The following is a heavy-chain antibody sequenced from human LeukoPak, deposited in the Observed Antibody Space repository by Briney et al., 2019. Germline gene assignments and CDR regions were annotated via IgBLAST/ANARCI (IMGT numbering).Heavy chain of an antibody. CDR2: IYYSGST. Sequence: PSETLSLTCTVSGGSISSSSYYWGWIRQPPGKGLEWIGSIYYSGSTYYNPSLKSRVTISVDTSKNQFSLKLSSVTAADTAVYYCARDGDYYDSSGYTDNWGQGTLVTVSS. J-gene: IGHJ4*02. D-gene: IGHD3-22*01. CDR3: ARDGDYYDSSGYTDN. CDR1: GGSISSSSYY. V-gene: IGHV4-39*07.